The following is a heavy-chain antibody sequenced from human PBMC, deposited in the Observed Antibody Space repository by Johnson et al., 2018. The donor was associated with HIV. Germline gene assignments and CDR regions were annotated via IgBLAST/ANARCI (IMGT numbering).Heavy chain of an antibody. D-gene: IGHD3-16*01. J-gene: IGHJ3*02. V-gene: IGHV3-7*03. Sequence: EQLVESGGGLVQPGGSLRLSCVASGFTFSSYCMSWVRQVPGKAPEWVANIKRDGSEKYYVDSVKGRFTISRETAQNALYLQMNSLRVEDTAVYYCSREFWGTSSPFDIWGQGTMVTVSS. CDR1: GFTFSSYC. CDR3: SREFWGTSSPFDI. CDR2: IKRDGSEK.